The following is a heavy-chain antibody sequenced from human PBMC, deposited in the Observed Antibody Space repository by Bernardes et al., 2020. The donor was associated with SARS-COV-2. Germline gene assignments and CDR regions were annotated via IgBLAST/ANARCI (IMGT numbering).Heavy chain of an antibody. CDR3: ARESRYSSSSFILDH. CDR1: GFTFSDYY. J-gene: IGHJ4*02. Sequence: GGPLRLSCAGSGFTFSDYYMNWIRQAPGKGLEWISYISNSGGRYTSYADSVKGRFTVSRDNAKNSLYLQMNSLRAEDTAVYYCARESRYSSSSFILDHWGQGTLVTVST. CDR2: ISNSGGRYT. V-gene: IGHV3-11*06. D-gene: IGHD6-6*01.